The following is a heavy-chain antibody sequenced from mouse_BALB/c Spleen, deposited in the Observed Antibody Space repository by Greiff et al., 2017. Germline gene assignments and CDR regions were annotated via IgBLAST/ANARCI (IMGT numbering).Heavy chain of an antibody. CDR1: GYTFTSYV. V-gene: IGHV1-14*01. CDR3: AITVAY. CDR2: INPYNDGT. Sequence: EVQLQQSGPELVKPGASVKMSCKASGYTFTSYVMHWVKQQPGQGLEWIGYINPYNDGTKYNEKFKGKATLTSDTSSSTAYLELSSLTAEDSAVYYGAITVAYWGQGTLVTVSA. J-gene: IGHJ3*01. D-gene: IGHD1-1*01.